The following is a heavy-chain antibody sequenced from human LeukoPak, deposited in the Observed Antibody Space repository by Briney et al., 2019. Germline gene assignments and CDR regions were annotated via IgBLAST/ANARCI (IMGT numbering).Heavy chain of an antibody. J-gene: IGHJ4*02. CDR1: GGSISSGSYY. CDR3: ARGSGYLLDRDY. V-gene: IGHV4-61*02. CDR2: IYTSGST. D-gene: IGHD3-22*01. Sequence: PSQTPSLTCTVSGGSISSGSYYWSWIRQPAGKGLEWIGRIYTSGSTNYNPSLKSRVTISVDTSKNQFSLKLSSVTAADTAVYYCARGSGYLLDRDYWGQGTLVTVSS.